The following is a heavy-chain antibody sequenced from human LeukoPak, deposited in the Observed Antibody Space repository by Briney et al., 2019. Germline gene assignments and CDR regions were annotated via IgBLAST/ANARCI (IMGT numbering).Heavy chain of an antibody. CDR2: IKQDGSEK. J-gene: IGHJ4*02. Sequence: GGSLRLSCAASGFTFSSYWMSWVRQAPGKGLEWVANIKQDGSEKYYVDSVKGRFTISRDNARNSLYLQMNSLRAEDTAVYYCATLPGGNYFDYWGQGTLVTVSS. CDR1: GFTFSSYW. CDR3: ATLPGGNYFDY. D-gene: IGHD3-16*01. V-gene: IGHV3-7*01.